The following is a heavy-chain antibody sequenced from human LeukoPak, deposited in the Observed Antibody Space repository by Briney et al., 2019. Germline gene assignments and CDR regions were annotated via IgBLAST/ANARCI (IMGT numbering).Heavy chain of an antibody. CDR3: AKERDKRGVPCFDC. CDR1: GFTFSSYG. CDR2: IPDSGVDT. D-gene: IGHD2-8*02. Sequence: GGSLRLSCAAFGFTFSSYGMSWVRQAPGRGLEGVPGIPDSGVDTYSADSVRGRLTTSRDNSKNTLYLQMDGLRDDDTAVYYCAKERDKRGVPCFDCWGQGTLV. V-gene: IGHV3-23*01. J-gene: IGHJ4*02.